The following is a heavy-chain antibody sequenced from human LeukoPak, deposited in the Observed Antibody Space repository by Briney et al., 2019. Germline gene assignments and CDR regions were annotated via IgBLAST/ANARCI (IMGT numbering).Heavy chain of an antibody. J-gene: IGHJ4*02. CDR3: AKAPVTTCRGAFCYPFDY. CDR2: ISDTGNT. CDR1: GFTLSSYA. D-gene: IGHD2-15*01. Sequence: GGSLRLSCAASGFTLSSYAMSWARQAPGKGLEWVSAISDTGNTYHADSVKGRFTISMDSSKNTLFLQMNRLRPEDAAVYYCAKAPVTTCRGAFCYPFDYWGLGTLVTVSS. V-gene: IGHV3-23*01.